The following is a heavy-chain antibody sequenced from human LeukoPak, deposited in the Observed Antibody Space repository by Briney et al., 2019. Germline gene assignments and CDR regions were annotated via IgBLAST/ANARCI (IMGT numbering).Heavy chain of an antibody. J-gene: IGHJ4*02. CDR3: ARGGWLYFDY. CDR1: EFTFSNYW. V-gene: IGHV3-7*04. CDR2: IKEDGSKI. Sequence: PGGSLRLSCAASEFTFSNYWMSWVRQAPGKGLEWVANIKEDGSKIYYVDSVKGRFTISRDNTKSSLHLQMNGLRAEDTAVYYCARGGWLYFDYWGQGTLVTVSS. D-gene: IGHD6-19*01.